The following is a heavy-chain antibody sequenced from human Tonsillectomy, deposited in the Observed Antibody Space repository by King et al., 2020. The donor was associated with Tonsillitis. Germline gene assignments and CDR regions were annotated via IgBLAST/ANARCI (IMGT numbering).Heavy chain of an antibody. CDR3: ARVITGTTSVFDY. J-gene: IGHJ4*02. D-gene: IGHD1-7*01. CDR2: KKQGGSGI. CDR1: GFTFSSYW. Sequence: VQLVESGGGLVQPGGSLRLSCAASGFTFSSYWMSWVRQAPGRGREGVANKKQGGSGIYYLVLVKGRFTISRANPKNSLYLQMNSLRAEDTAVYYCARVITGTTSVFDYWGQGTLVTVSS. V-gene: IGHV3-7*03.